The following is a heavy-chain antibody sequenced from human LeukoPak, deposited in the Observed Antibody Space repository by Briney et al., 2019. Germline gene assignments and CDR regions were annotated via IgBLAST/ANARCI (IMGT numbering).Heavy chain of an antibody. CDR3: AKKLWYYYGSGSYVDH. Sequence: GGSLRLSCAASGFTFSSYAMSWVRQAPGKGLEWVSAISGSGGSTYYADSVKGRFTISRDNSKSTLYLQMNSLRAEDTAVYYCAKKLWYYYGSGSYVDHWGQGTLVTVSS. CDR1: GFTFSSYA. D-gene: IGHD3-10*01. J-gene: IGHJ4*02. V-gene: IGHV3-23*01. CDR2: ISGSGGST.